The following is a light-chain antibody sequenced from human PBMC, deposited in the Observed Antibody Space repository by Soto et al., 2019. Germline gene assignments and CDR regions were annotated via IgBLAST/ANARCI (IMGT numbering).Light chain of an antibody. CDR3: SSYTTTSTHV. Sequence: QSALTQPASVSGSPGLSITLSCTGTSSDVGGYDYVSWYQHHPGKAPKLMIYEVSNRPSGISNRFSGSKSGNTASLTISGLQADDEADYYGSSYTTTSTHVFGGGTELTVL. CDR2: EVS. J-gene: IGLJ2*01. CDR1: SSDVGGYDY. V-gene: IGLV2-14*01.